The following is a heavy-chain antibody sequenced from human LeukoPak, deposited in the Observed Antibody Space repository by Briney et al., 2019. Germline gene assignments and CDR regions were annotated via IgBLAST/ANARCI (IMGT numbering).Heavy chain of an antibody. J-gene: IGHJ4*02. CDR3: ALEERGSSWYAGGDY. V-gene: IGHV1-8*03. CDR1: GYTFTSYD. CDR2: MNPNSGNT. Sequence: ASVKVSCKASGYTFTSYDINWVRQATGQGLEWMGWMNPNSGNTGYAQKFQGRVTITRNTSISTAYMELSSLRSEDTAVYYCALEERGSSWYAGGDYWGQGTLVTVSS. D-gene: IGHD6-13*01.